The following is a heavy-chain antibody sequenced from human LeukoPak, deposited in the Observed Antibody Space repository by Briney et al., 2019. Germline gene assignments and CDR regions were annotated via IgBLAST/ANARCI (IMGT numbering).Heavy chain of an antibody. CDR1: GFTFSSYG. CDR2: ISYDGSNK. Sequence: GRSLRLSCAASGFTFSSYGMHWVRQAPGKGLEWVAVISYDGSNKYYADSVKGRFTISRDNSKNTLYLRMNSLRAEDTAVYYCTRDLGVYWGQGALVTVSS. CDR3: TRDLGVY. V-gene: IGHV3-30*03. D-gene: IGHD3-16*01. J-gene: IGHJ4*02.